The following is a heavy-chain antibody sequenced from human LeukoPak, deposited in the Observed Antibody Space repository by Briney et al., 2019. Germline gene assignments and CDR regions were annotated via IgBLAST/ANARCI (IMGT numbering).Heavy chain of an antibody. V-gene: IGHV4-34*01. J-gene: IGHJ6*03. CDR2: INHSGST. CDR1: GGSFSGYY. D-gene: IGHD2-2*01. CDR3: ARGLSPTPAAISYYYMDV. Sequence: SETLSLTCAVFGGSFSGYYWSWIRQPPGKGLEWIGEINHSGSTNYNPSLKSRVTMSVDTSKNQFSLKLSSVTAADTAVYYCARGLSPTPAAISYYYMDVWGKGTTVTVSS.